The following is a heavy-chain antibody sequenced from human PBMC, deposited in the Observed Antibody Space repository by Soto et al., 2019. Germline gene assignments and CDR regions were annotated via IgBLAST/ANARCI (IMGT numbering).Heavy chain of an antibody. V-gene: IGHV1-46*01. CDR3: AADPTGGYYYYYGMDV. Sequence: ASVKGSCKASGYTFTSYYMHWVRQDPGQGLEWMGIINPSGGSTSYAQKFQGRVTMTRDTSTSTVYMELSSLRSEDTAVYYCAADPTGGYYYYYGMDVWGQGTTVTVSS. CDR1: GYTFTSYY. J-gene: IGHJ6*02. CDR2: INPSGGST. D-gene: IGHD4-17*01.